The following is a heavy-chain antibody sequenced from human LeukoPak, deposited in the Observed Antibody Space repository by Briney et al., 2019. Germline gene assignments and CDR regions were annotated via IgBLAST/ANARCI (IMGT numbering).Heavy chain of an antibody. D-gene: IGHD3-22*01. Sequence: GASVKVSCKASGYTFTGYYMHWVRQAPGQGLEWMGGIIPIFGTANYAQKFQGRVMITTDESTSTAYMELSSLRSEDTAVYYCARGKVYDSSGYYSDYWGQGTLVTVSS. CDR1: GYTFTGYY. CDR2: IIPIFGTA. J-gene: IGHJ4*02. V-gene: IGHV1-69*05. CDR3: ARGKVYDSSGYYSDY.